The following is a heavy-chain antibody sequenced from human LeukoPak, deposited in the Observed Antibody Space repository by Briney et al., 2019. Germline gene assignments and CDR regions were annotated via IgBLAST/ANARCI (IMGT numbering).Heavy chain of an antibody. CDR3: ARDRRDYDFWSGYLYYFDY. CDR2: ISAYNGNT. V-gene: IGHV1-18*01. Sequence: GASVKVSCKASGYTFTSYGISWVRQAPGQGLEWMGWISAYNGNTNYAQKLQGRVTMTTDTSTSTAYMELRSLRSDDTAVYYCARDRRDYDFWSGYLYYFDYWGQGTLVTVSS. J-gene: IGHJ4*02. D-gene: IGHD3-3*01. CDR1: GYTFTSYG.